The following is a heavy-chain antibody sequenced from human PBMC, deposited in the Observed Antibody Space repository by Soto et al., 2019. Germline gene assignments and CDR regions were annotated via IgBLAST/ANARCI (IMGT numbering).Heavy chain of an antibody. Sequence: GASVKVSCKASGYTFTGYYMHWVRQAPGQGLEWMGWINPNSGGTNYAQKFQGWVTMTRDTSISTAYMELSRLRSDDTAVYYCARGVEEVHATAHPFDPWGQGTLVTVSS. V-gene: IGHV1-2*04. J-gene: IGHJ5*02. D-gene: IGHD2-8*01. CDR2: INPNSGGT. CDR1: GYTFTGYY. CDR3: ARGVEEVHATAHPFDP.